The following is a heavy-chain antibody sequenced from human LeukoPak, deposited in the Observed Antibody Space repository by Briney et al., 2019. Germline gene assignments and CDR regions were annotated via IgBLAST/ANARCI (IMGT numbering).Heavy chain of an antibody. J-gene: IGHJ4*02. CDR2: ISGSGGGT. CDR1: GITLSNYG. CDR3: AKRGVVIRVFLVSFHKEAYYFES. D-gene: IGHD3-3*01. Sequence: QPGGSLRLSCAVSGITLSNYGMSWVRQAPGKGLEWVAGISGSGGGTSYADSVKGRFTISRDNAKNTLFLQMNSLRVEDTAVYFCAKRGVVIRVFLVSFHKEAYYFESWGQGAQVTVSS. V-gene: IGHV3-23*01.